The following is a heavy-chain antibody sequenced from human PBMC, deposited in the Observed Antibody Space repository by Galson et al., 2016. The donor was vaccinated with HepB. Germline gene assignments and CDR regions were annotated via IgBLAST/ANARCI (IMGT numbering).Heavy chain of an antibody. CDR2: ISAFIGNT. CDR1: GFTISTHG. D-gene: IGHD6-6*01. V-gene: IGHV1-18*01. J-gene: IGHJ4*02. CDR3: AKGTYSSSTTWFDY. Sequence: SVKVSCKASGFTISTHGISWVRQAPGQGLEWMGRISAFIGNTNYAQTLQGRVTMTTETSTRKANIELTSLRSDDTAVYYCAKGTYSSSTTWFDYWGQGSLVTVSS.